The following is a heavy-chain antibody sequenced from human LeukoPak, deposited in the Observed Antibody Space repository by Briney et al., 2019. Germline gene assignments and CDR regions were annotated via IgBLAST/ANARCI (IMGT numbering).Heavy chain of an antibody. J-gene: IGHJ6*03. CDR3: ARAESMYYYDSSGSKGDYYYYYYMDV. CDR1: GYTFTSYD. V-gene: IGHV1-8*01. D-gene: IGHD3-22*01. CDR2: MNPNSGNT. Sequence: ASVKVSCKASGYTFTSYDINWVRQATGQGLEWMGWMNPNSGNTGYAQKFQGRVTMTRNTSISTAYMELSSLRSEDTAVYYCARAESMYYYDSSGSKGDYYYYYYMDVWGKGTTVTVSS.